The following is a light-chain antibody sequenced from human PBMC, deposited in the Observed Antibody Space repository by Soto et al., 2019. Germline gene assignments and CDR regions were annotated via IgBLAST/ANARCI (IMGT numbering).Light chain of an antibody. V-gene: IGKV1-39*01. CDR1: QSISSY. CDR2: AAS. CDR3: QQSYSTPQDT. J-gene: IGKJ4*01. Sequence: IQMTQSPSSLSASVGDRVTITCRASQSISSYLNGYQQKPGKAPKLLIYAASSLQSGVPSRFSGSGSGTDFTLTISSLQPEDFATYYCQQSYSTPQDTFGGGTKVEIK.